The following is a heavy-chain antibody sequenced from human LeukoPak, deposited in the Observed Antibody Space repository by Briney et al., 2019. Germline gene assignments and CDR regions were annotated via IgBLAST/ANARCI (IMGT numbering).Heavy chain of an antibody. CDR1: GYTLTSYD. J-gene: IGHJ4*02. CDR2: MNTNSGNT. D-gene: IGHD3-10*01. Sequence: GSLKVSCKASGYTLTSYDINWVRQATGEGLEWMGWMNTNSGNTGYAQKFQGRVTMTRDMSTSTVYMELSSLRSEHTAVYYGSGLLSGSCYKASLWGEGTLVTVSS. CDR3: SGLLSGSCYKASL. V-gene: IGHV1-8*01.